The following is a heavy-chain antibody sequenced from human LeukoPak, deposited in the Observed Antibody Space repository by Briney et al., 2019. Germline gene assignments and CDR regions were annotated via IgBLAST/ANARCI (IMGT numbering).Heavy chain of an antibody. CDR2: IYHSGST. V-gene: IGHV4-30-2*03. CDR1: GGSISSGGYS. Sequence: PSETLSLTCAVSGGSISSGGYSWSWIRQPPGTGLEWIGYIYHSGSTYYNPSLKSRVTISVDTSKNQFSLKLSSVTAADTAVYYCARRGSSWYSYNWFDPWGQGTLVTVSS. D-gene: IGHD6-13*01. J-gene: IGHJ5*02. CDR3: ARRGSSWYSYNWFDP.